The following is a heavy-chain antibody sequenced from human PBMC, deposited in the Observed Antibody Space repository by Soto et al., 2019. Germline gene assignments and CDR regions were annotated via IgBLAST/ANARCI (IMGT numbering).Heavy chain of an antibody. Sequence: SETLSLTCAVYGGSFSGYYWSWIRQPPGKGLEWIGEINHSGSTNYNPSLKSRVTISVDTSKNQFSLKLSSVTAADTAVYYCARGNRMDAVVAASQAGFDPWGQGTLVTVSS. D-gene: IGHD2-15*01. J-gene: IGHJ5*02. V-gene: IGHV4-34*01. CDR2: INHSGST. CDR3: ARGNRMDAVVAASQAGFDP. CDR1: GGSFSGYY.